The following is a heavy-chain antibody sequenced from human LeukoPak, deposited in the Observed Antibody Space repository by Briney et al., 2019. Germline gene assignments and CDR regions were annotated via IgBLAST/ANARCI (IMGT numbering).Heavy chain of an antibody. D-gene: IGHD6-13*01. V-gene: IGHV1-2*06. CDR3: ARGNEQLGYYYYYYMDV. J-gene: IGHJ6*03. CDR2: INPNSGGT. CDR1: GYTFTGYY. Sequence: GASVKVSCXASGYTFTGYYMHWVRQAPGQGLEWMGRINPNSGGTNYAQKFQGRVTMTRDTSISTAYLELSRLRSDDTAVYYCARGNEQLGYYYYYYMDVWGKGTTVTVSS.